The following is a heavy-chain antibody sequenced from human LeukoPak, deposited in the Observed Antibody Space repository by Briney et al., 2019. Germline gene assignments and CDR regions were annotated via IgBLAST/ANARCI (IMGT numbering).Heavy chain of an antibody. CDR2: INTDTGNP. D-gene: IGHD3-22*01. CDR3: ARDLYYYDSSGYYPPGGAFDI. CDR1: GYTFTSYA. V-gene: IGHV7-4-1*02. J-gene: IGHJ3*02. Sequence: ASVKVSCKASGYTFTSYAMNWVRQAPGQGLEWMGWINTDTGNPTYAQGFTGRFVFSLDTSVSTAYLQISSLKAEDTAVYYCARDLYYYDSSGYYPPGGAFDIWGQGTMVTVSS.